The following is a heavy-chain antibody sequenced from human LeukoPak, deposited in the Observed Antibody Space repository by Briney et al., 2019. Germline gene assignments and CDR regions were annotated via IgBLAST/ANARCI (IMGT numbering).Heavy chain of an antibody. CDR2: ISASGSAT. V-gene: IGHV3-23*01. CDR3: AKGDDSSGSTFDY. Sequence: GGSQRLSCAASGFIFSNYGMNWVRQAPGKGLEWVAAISASGSATSYADSVKGRFTISRDNSKNTLYLQMNSLRAEDTAVYYCAKGDDSSGSTFDYWGQGTLVTVSS. J-gene: IGHJ4*02. D-gene: IGHD3-22*01. CDR1: GFIFSNYG.